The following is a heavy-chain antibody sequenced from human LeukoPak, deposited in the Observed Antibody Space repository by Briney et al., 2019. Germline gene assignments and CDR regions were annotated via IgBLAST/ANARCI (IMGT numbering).Heavy chain of an antibody. J-gene: IGHJ5*02. V-gene: IGHV5-10-1*01. D-gene: IGHD6-6*01. CDR3: ASRHDNSSSYKLFDP. CDR2: IDPSDSYT. Sequence: GESLRISCKVFGYSFTSYLISWVRQMPGKGLEWMGRIDPSDSYTNYSPSFQGHVTISADKSISTAYLQSSSLKASDTAMYYCASRHDNSSSYKLFDPWGQGTLVTVSS. CDR1: GYSFTSYL.